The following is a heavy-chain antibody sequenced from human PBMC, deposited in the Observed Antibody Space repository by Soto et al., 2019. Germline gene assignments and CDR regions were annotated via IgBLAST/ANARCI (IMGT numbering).Heavy chain of an antibody. V-gene: IGHV3-48*02. D-gene: IGHD3-3*01. CDR2: ISSSSSTI. CDR1: GFTFSSYS. J-gene: IGHJ6*02. Sequence: GGSLRLSCAASGFTFSSYSMNWVRQAPGKGLEWVSYISSSSSTIYYADSVKGRFTISRDNAKNSLYLQMNSLRDEDTAVYYCARDPDTIFGVVRTSHYYYYGMDVWGQGTTVTVSS. CDR3: ARDPDTIFGVVRTSHYYYYGMDV.